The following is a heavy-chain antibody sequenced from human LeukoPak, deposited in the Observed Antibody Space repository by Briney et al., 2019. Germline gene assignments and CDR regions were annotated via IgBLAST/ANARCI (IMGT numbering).Heavy chain of an antibody. J-gene: IGHJ5*02. Sequence: GGALRLSCAASGFTVSDNYMSWVRQAPGKGLEGVSLIYSGDNTYYADSVKGRFTISRDNSKTTLYLQMNSLRAEDTAVYYCASAEGIAAAWGQGTLVTVSS. D-gene: IGHD6-13*01. CDR3: ASAEGIAAA. CDR2: IYSGDNT. CDR1: GFTVSDNY. V-gene: IGHV3-53*01.